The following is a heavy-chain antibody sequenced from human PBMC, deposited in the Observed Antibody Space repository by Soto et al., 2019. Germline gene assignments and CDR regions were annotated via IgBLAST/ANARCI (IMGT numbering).Heavy chain of an antibody. CDR1: GGSFSGYY. V-gene: IGHV4-34*01. D-gene: IGHD6-19*01. CDR3: ARAAHSSGWY. CDR2: INHSGST. Sequence: SETLSLTCAVYGGSFSGYYLSWIRQPPGKGLEWIGEINHSGSTNYNPSLKSRVTISVGTSKNQFSLKLSSVTAADTAVYYCARAAHSSGWYWGQGTLVTVSS. J-gene: IGHJ4*02.